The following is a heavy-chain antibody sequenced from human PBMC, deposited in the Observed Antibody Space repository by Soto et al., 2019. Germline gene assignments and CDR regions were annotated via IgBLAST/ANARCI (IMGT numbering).Heavy chain of an antibody. CDR3: AREDTFNSCMDV. D-gene: IGHD3-16*01. V-gene: IGHV3-48*03. CDR2: ISSSGSTI. CDR1: GFTFSSYE. J-gene: IGHJ6*02. Sequence: LRLSCAASGFTFSSYEMNWVRQAPGKGLEWVSYISSSGSTIYYADSVKGRFTISRDNAKNSLYLQMNSLRAEDTAVYYCAREDTFNSCMDVWGQGTTVTVSS.